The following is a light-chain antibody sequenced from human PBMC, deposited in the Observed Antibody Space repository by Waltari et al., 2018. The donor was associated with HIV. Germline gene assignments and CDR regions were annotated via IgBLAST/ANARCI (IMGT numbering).Light chain of an antibody. CDR1: SSNIGNDN. V-gene: IGLV1-47*01. Sequence: QRVTISCSGRSSNIGNDNVYWYQQLPGTAPTLLIYKNYQRPSGGPDRFAGSTSGTSAPRSISGLQSEDEAEYYCVGWDASLSAYVFGTGTKVTIL. CDR2: KNY. CDR3: VGWDASLSAYV. J-gene: IGLJ1*01.